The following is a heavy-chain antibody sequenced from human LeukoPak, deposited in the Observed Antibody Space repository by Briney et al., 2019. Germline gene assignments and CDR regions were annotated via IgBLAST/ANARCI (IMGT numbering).Heavy chain of an antibody. D-gene: IGHD1-26*01. V-gene: IGHV3-9*01. CDR1: GFTFDNYA. J-gene: IGHJ4*02. CDR2: ISWNSGSI. Sequence: QTGGSLRLSCAASGFTFDNYAMHWVRQAPGKGLEWVSGISWNSGSIGYADSVKGRFTISRDNAKNSLYLQMNSLRAEDTAVYYCARASGSYRHIDYWGQGTLVTVSS. CDR3: ARASGSYRHIDY.